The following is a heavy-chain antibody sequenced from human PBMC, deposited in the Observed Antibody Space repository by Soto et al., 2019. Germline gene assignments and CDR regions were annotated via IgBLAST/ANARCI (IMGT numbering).Heavy chain of an antibody. CDR1: GYTFTRYP. Sequence: ASVKVSCKASGYTFTRYPIHWVRQAPGQRLEWMGWINTVNGDTKYSQMFQGAVTITRDTSASTAYMELSSLRSEDTAVYYCAKSNGYFSALDSWGQGTLVTVS. J-gene: IGHJ4*02. CDR2: INTVNGDT. D-gene: IGHD2-8*01. V-gene: IGHV1-3*04. CDR3: AKSNGYFSALDS.